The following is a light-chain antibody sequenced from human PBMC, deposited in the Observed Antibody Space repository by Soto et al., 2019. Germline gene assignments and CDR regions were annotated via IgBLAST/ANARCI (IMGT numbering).Light chain of an antibody. CDR2: KAS. J-gene: IGKJ1*01. Sequence: DIQMTQSPSTLSASVGDRVTITCRASQSICSWLAWYQQKPGKAPKLLIYKASSLESGVPSRFSGSGSGTEFTLTISSLQPDDFATYYCQQYNSYPWTFGQGTKVEIK. CDR1: QSICSW. V-gene: IGKV1-5*03. CDR3: QQYNSYPWT.